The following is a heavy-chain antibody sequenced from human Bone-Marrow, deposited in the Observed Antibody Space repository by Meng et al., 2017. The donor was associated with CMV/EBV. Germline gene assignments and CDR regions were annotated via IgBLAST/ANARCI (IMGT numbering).Heavy chain of an antibody. V-gene: IGHV1-2*02. CDR3: ARDGPWGIEMATIDYFDD. CDR2: INPNSGGT. D-gene: IGHD5-24*01. CDR1: GYTFTGYY. Sequence: ASVKVSCKASGYTFTGYYMHWVRQAPGQGLEWMGWINPNSGGTNYAQKFQGRVTMTRDTSISTAYMELSRLRSDDTAVYYCARDGPWGIEMATIDYFDDWGQGTLVTVSS. J-gene: IGHJ4*02.